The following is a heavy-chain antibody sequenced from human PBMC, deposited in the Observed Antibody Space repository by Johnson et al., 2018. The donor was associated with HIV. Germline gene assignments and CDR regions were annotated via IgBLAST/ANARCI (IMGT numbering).Heavy chain of an antibody. CDR3: AREGRTGPDTFDI. Sequence: QVHLVESGGGVVQPGRSLRLSCAASRFTFSSYAMHWVRQAPGKGLEWVAIISYDGCNKNYADSVKGRFTVSRDNSKNTLFLQMNGLRAEDTAVYYCAREGRTGPDTFDIWGQGTMVTVSS. V-gene: IGHV3-30*04. J-gene: IGHJ3*02. CDR1: RFTFSSYA. CDR2: ISYDGCNK.